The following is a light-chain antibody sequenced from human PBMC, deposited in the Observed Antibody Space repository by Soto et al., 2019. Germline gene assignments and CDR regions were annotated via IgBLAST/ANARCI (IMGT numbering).Light chain of an antibody. CDR3: AAWDDSLNAFYV. Sequence: QYALTQPPSASGTPGQRVTISCSGSSSNIGSNTVNWYQQLPGTAPKLLIYSNNQRPSGVPDRFSGSKSGTSASLAISGLQSEDEADYYCAAWDDSLNAFYVFGTGTKVTVL. V-gene: IGLV1-44*01. J-gene: IGLJ1*01. CDR2: SNN. CDR1: SSNIGSNT.